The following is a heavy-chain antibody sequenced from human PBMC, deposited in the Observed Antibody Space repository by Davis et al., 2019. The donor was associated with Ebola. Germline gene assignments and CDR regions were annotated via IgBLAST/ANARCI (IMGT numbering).Heavy chain of an antibody. CDR1: GFTFSSYS. D-gene: IGHD3-9*01. Sequence: PGGSLRLSCAASGFTFSSYSMNWVRQAPGKGLEWVSSISSSSSYIYYADSVKGRFTISRDNAKNSLYLQMNSLRAEDTAVYYCAKDALGLRYFDWFGWFDPWGQGTLVTVSS. CDR3: AKDALGLRYFDWFGWFDP. J-gene: IGHJ5*02. CDR2: ISSSSSYI. V-gene: IGHV3-21*01.